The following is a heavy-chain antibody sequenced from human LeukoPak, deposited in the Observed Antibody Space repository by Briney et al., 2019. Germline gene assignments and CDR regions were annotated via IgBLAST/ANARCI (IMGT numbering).Heavy chain of an antibody. Sequence: PLETLSLTCAVYGGSFSGYYWSWIRQPPGKGLEWSGEINHSGSTNYHPTLRSRVAISVDTSKSQCSLKLRSVTAADTAVYYCARRLGAFDIWGEGTMVPVP. CDR1: GGSFSGYY. CDR3: ARRLGAFDI. J-gene: IGHJ3*02. CDR2: INHSGST. V-gene: IGHV4-34*01.